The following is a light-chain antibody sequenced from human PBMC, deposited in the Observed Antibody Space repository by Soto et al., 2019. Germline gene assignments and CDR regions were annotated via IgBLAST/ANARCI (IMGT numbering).Light chain of an antibody. Sequence: AIRMTQSPSSFSASTGDRVTITCRASQGISSYLAWYQQKPGKAPKLLIYAASTLQSGVPSRFSGSGSGTDLTLNLSCLQPEDFATYYCQQYYSYPFTFGPGTKVDIK. CDR3: QQYYSYPFT. J-gene: IGKJ3*01. CDR2: AAS. CDR1: QGISSY. V-gene: IGKV1-8*01.